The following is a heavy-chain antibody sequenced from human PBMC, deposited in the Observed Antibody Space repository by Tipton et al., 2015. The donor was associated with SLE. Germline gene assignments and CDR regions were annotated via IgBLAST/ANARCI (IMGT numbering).Heavy chain of an antibody. D-gene: IGHD6-19*01. CDR3: ARHFYNIGWNHFDN. CDR1: GGSISSYF. CDR2: AHHSGST. V-gene: IGHV4-59*01. Sequence: TLSLTCTVSGGSISSYFWSWIRQPPGKGLEWIGYAHHSGSTNYNPSLESRVILSVDTSNNRFSLQLTSVTAADTAVYYCARHFYNIGWNHFDNWGPGTLVTVSS. J-gene: IGHJ4*02.